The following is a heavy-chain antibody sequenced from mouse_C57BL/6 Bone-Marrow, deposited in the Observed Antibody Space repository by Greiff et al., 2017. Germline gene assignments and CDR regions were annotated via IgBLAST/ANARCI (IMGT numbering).Heavy chain of an antibody. Sequence: QVQLKESGAELVKPGASVKISCKASGYAFSSYWMNWVKQRPGKGLEWIGQIYPGDGDTNYNGKFKGKATLTADKSSSTAYMQLSSLTSEDSAVYFCARRGPWYFDVWGTGTTVTVSS. J-gene: IGHJ1*03. CDR3: ARRGPWYFDV. CDR1: GYAFSSYW. V-gene: IGHV1-80*01. CDR2: IYPGDGDT.